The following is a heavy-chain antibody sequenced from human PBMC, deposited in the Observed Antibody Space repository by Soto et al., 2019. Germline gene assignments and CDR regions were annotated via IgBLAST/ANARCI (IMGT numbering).Heavy chain of an antibody. Sequence: PSETLSLTCTVSGGSISSSSYYWGWIRQPPGKGLEWIGSIYYSGGAYYDPSFKSRATISVDASKSQVFLKLTSVTAADTAIYFCARTRGSAVYFYFYGLDVWGHGTTVTVSS. CDR3: ARTRGSAVYFYFYGLDV. V-gene: IGHV4-39*07. D-gene: IGHD3-10*01. CDR1: GGSISSSSYY. J-gene: IGHJ6*02. CDR2: IYYSGGA.